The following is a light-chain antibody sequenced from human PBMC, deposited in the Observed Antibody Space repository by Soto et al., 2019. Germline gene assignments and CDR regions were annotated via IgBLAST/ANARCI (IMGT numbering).Light chain of an antibody. CDR1: SSNIGSNT. CDR2: FDD. J-gene: IGLJ2*01. V-gene: IGLV1-36*01. CDR3: ASWDDGLNGPV. Sequence: QSVLTQPPSVSAAPRQRVTISCSGSSSNIGSNTVSWYQQIPGKTPQLLIFFDDLLSSGVSDRFSGSKSGASASLAFSGLQSDDEAEYYCASWDDGLNGPVFGGGTKLTVL.